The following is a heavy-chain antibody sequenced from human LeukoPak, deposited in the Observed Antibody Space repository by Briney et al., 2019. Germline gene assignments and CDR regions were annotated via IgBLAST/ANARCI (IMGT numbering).Heavy chain of an antibody. CDR1: GFTFSCDA. Sequence: GGSLMLSCAASGFTFSCDAMSWVRQAPGKGLGWVSTISGSGSNIYYADSVKGRFTICRNNSKNTLYLQMNSLRAEDTAVYYCAKRGLASGYGDSYFDYWGQGTLVTVSS. V-gene: IGHV3-23*01. CDR3: AKRGLASGYGDSYFDY. CDR2: ISGSGSNI. D-gene: IGHD4-17*01. J-gene: IGHJ4*02.